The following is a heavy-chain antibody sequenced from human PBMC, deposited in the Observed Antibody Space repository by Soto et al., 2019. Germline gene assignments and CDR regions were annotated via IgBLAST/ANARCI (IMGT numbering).Heavy chain of an antibody. CDR3: ARSCTNGVCLSYYYYGMDV. J-gene: IGHJ6*02. Sequence: GESLKISCKGSGYSFTSYWISWVRQMPGKGLEWMGRIDPSDSYTNYSPSFQGHATISADKSISTAYLQWSSLKASDTAMYYCARSCTNGVCLSYYYYGMDVWGQGTTVTVSS. D-gene: IGHD2-8*01. CDR2: IDPSDSYT. V-gene: IGHV5-10-1*01. CDR1: GYSFTSYW.